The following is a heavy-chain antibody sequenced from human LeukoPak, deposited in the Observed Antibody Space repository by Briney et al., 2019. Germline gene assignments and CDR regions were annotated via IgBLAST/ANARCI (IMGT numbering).Heavy chain of an antibody. CDR3: ARPTVAGTSHQGYFDY. J-gene: IGHJ4*02. Sequence: GESLKISCKGSGYSFTSYWIAWVRQMPGKGLEWLGIFYPGDSDTRYSPSFQGQVTISADKSISTAYLQWSSLKASDTATYYCARPTVAGTSHQGYFDYWGQGTLVTVSS. V-gene: IGHV5-51*01. CDR2: FYPGDSDT. CDR1: GYSFTSYW. D-gene: IGHD6-19*01.